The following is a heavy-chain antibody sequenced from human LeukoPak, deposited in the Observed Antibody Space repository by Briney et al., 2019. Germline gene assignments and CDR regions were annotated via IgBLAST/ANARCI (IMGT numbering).Heavy chain of an antibody. Sequence: PGGSLRLSCAASGFTFSSYAMSWVRQAPGKGLEWVSAISGSVGSTYYADSVKGRFTISRDNSKNTLYLQMNSLRAEDTAVYYCAKNGYDFWSGSLDVWGQGTTVTVSS. J-gene: IGHJ6*02. CDR3: AKNGYDFWSGSLDV. V-gene: IGHV3-23*01. CDR1: GFTFSSYA. D-gene: IGHD3-3*01. CDR2: ISGSVGST.